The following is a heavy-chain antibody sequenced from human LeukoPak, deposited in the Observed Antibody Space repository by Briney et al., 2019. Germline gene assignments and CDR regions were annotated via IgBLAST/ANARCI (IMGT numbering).Heavy chain of an antibody. CDR3: ARGRYFDWLTLDY. CDR2: INHSGST. Sequence: SETLSLTCTVSGGSISSYYWSWIRQPPGKGLEWIGEINHSGSTNYNPSLKSRVTISVDTSKNQFSLKLSSVTAADTAVYYCARGRYFDWLTLDYWGQGTLVTVSS. V-gene: IGHV4-34*01. CDR1: GGSISSYY. J-gene: IGHJ4*02. D-gene: IGHD3-9*01.